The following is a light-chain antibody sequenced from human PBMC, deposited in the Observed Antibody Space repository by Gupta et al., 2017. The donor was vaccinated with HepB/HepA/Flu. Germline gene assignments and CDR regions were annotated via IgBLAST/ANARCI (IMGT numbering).Light chain of an antibody. CDR1: KLGDKY. CDR2: QDS. J-gene: IGLJ2*01. CDR3: QSWDSSTDVV. V-gene: IGLV3-1*01. Sequence: SYELTQPRSVSVSPGQTASITCSGDKLGDKYACWYQQKPGQSPVLVIYQDSKRPSGIPERFSGSNSENTATLTISGTQAMDEADYYCQSWDSSTDVVFGGGTKLTVL.